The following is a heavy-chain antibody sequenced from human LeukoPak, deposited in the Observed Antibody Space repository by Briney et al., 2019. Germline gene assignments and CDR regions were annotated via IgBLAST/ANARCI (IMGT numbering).Heavy chain of an antibody. D-gene: IGHD3-10*01. Sequence: SETLSFTCAVYGGSFSGYYWSWIRQPPGKGLEWIGEINHSGSTNYNPSLKSRVTISVDTSKNQFPLKLSSVTAADTAVYYCARLSPYLGSGSSAFPDDFWGQGTLVTVSS. V-gene: IGHV4-34*01. CDR2: INHSGST. CDR3: ARLSPYLGSGSSAFPDDF. CDR1: GGSFSGYY. J-gene: IGHJ4*02.